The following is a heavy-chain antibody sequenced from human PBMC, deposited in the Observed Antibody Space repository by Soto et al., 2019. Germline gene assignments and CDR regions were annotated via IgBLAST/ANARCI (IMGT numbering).Heavy chain of an antibody. CDR3: ARGAHYSSPFRWFDP. J-gene: IGHJ5*02. Sequence: SETLSLTCTVSGGSISSGGYYWSWIRQHPGKGLEWIGYIYYSGSTYYNPSLKSRVTISVDTSKNQFSLKLSSVTAADTALYYCARGAHYSSPFRWFDPWGQGTLVTVSS. CDR2: IYYSGST. V-gene: IGHV4-31*03. D-gene: IGHD6-13*01. CDR1: GGSISSGGYY.